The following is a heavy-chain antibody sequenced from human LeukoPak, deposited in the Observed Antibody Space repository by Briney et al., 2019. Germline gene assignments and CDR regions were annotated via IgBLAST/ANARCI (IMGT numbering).Heavy chain of an antibody. V-gene: IGHV3-21*01. Sequence: GGSLRLSCAASGFTFSSYSMNWVRQAPGKGLEWVSSISSSSSYISYADSVKGRFTISRDNAKNSLYLQMNSLRAEDTAVYYCARVPRGGTGYYFGYWGQGTLVTVSS. CDR3: ARVPRGGTGYYFGY. J-gene: IGHJ4*02. CDR1: GFTFSSYS. CDR2: ISSSSSYI. D-gene: IGHD2-15*01.